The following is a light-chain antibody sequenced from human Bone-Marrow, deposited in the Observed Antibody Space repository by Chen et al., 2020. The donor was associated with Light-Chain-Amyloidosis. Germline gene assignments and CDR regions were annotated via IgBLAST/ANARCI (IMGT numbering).Light chain of an antibody. J-gene: IGLJ2*01. Sequence: SYELTQPPSLSVSPGRTASITCSGDDLPTKYAYWYQQKPGQAPVLVIHRDTERPSGISERFSGSSSGTTATLTISGVQAEDEADYHCQSADSSGTYEVIFGGGTKLTVL. V-gene: IGLV3-25*03. CDR1: DLPTKY. CDR3: QSADSSGTYEVI. CDR2: RDT.